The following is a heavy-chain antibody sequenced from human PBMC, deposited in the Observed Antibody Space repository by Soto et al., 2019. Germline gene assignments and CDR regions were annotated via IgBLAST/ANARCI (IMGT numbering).Heavy chain of an antibody. CDR3: ARGYCSSTICYADFDY. D-gene: IGHD2-2*01. J-gene: IGHJ4*02. V-gene: IGHV1-18*01. CDR2: ISAYNGNT. CDR1: GYTFTSYG. Sequence: ASVKVSCKASGYTFTSYGISWVRQAPGQGLEWMGWISAYNGNTNYAQKLQGRVTMTTDTSTSTAYMEQRSLRSDDTAVYYCARGYCSSTICYADFDYWGQGTLVTVSS.